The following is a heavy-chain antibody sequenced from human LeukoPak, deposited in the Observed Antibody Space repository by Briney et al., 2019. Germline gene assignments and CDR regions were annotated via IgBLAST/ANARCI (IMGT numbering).Heavy chain of an antibody. V-gene: IGHV3-7*01. Sequence: GGSLRLSCAASGFTFSSYSMNWVRQAPGKGLEWVANIKQDGSDKYYVDSVKGRFTISRDNAKNSLYLQMNSLRAEDTAVYYCARVAWGGEPLYFDYWGQGTLVTVSS. D-gene: IGHD1-14*01. CDR1: GFTFSSYS. J-gene: IGHJ4*02. CDR2: IKQDGSDK. CDR3: ARVAWGGEPLYFDY.